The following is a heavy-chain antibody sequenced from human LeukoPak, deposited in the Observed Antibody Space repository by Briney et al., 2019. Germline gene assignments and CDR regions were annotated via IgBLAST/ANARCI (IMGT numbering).Heavy chain of an antibody. Sequence: GSSVKVSCKASGGTFSSYAISWVRQAPGQGLEWMGGIIPIFGTANYAQKFQGRVTITADESTSSAYMELSSLRSEDTAVYYCAREPPHFGVVINWFDPWGQGTLVTVSS. CDR3: AREPPHFGVVINWFDP. J-gene: IGHJ5*02. CDR2: IIPIFGTA. D-gene: IGHD3-3*01. V-gene: IGHV1-69*01. CDR1: GGTFSSYA.